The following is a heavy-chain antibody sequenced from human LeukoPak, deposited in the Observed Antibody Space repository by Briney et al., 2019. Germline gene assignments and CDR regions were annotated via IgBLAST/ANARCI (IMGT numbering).Heavy chain of an antibody. CDR3: ARAYSSGFDY. CDR1: GYTFSTYS. D-gene: IGHD6-19*01. J-gene: IGHJ4*02. Sequence: GGSLRLSCAPSGYTFSTYSMNRVREALGKRGECVSYICRRISPIYYADSVKRRFTISRDNAKNSVYLQMNSLRDEDTAVYYCARAYSSGFDYWGQGTLVTVSS. V-gene: IGHV3-48*02. CDR2: ICRRISPI.